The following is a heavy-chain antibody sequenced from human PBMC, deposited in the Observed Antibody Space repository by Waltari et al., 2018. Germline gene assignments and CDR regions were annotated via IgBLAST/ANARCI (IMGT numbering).Heavy chain of an antibody. CDR3: ARDKSRIQLWLYYFDY. D-gene: IGHD5-18*01. J-gene: IGHJ4*02. V-gene: IGHV3-21*01. Sequence: EVQLVESGGGLVKPGGSLRLSCAASGFRFDDFGMTWIRQAPGKGLEWVSSISSGSSYIYYADSAKGRFTITRDNAKNSLYLEMNSLRAEDTAVYYCARDKSRIQLWLYYFDYWGQGTLVTVSS. CDR2: ISSGSSYI. CDR1: GFRFDDFG.